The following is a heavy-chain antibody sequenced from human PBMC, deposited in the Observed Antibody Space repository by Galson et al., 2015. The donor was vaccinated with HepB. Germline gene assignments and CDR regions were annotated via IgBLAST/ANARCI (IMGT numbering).Heavy chain of an antibody. CDR3: ARDDQWAFDI. D-gene: IGHD6-19*01. Sequence: SLRLSCAASQFTFSDCAMNWVRRAPGKGLEWVSYISSTFEIFYADSVKGRFTVSRDNAKNSLFLQMSSLRDDDTAVYYCARDDQWAFDIWGLGTVVTVSS. CDR1: QFTFSDCA. J-gene: IGHJ3*02. CDR2: ISSTFEI. V-gene: IGHV3-69-1*01.